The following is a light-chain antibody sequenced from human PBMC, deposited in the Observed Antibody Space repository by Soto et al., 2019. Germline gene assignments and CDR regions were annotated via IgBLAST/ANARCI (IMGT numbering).Light chain of an antibody. Sequence: QSPGSLSVYPGASDTLSCRASQSGSSHLAWYQQKPGQAPRDLTYGASTRATGIPARFSASGSGTDFTLTISRLEPEDVAVYYCQQYCRPPMTFGPGTKVDIK. V-gene: IGKV3-20*01. CDR1: QSGSSH. J-gene: IGKJ3*01. CDR3: QQYCRPPMT. CDR2: GAS.